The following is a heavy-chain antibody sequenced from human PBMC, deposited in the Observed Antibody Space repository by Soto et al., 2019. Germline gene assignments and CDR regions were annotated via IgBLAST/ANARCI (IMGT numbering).Heavy chain of an antibody. CDR3: ASDPGNDEAIDD. CDR2: IWHDGSNY. J-gene: IGHJ4*02. D-gene: IGHD1-1*01. Sequence: QVQLVESGGGVVQPGTSLSLSCAASGFIFNNYGMQWVRQAPGKGLEWVAVIWHDGSNYGYADSVKGRFTVSRDNSKNTLYLQMNSLRAEDTAVYYCASDPGNDEAIDDWGQGTLVTVSS. V-gene: IGHV3-33*01. CDR1: GFIFNNYG.